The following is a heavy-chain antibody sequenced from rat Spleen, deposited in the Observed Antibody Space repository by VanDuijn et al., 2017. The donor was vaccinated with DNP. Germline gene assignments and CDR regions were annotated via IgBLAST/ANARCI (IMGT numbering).Heavy chain of an antibody. J-gene: IGHJ3*01. CDR2: SVYNGDRA. V-gene: IGHV5S10*01. CDR3: ATGVYGGYEDWFTY. CDR1: GFTFSDYY. D-gene: IGHD1-11*01. Sequence: EVQLVESGGGLVQPGRSLKLSCTASGFTFSDYYMAWVRQAPKKGLEWVATSVYNGDRAFYRDSVKGRFTVSRDNAKNTLYLQMNSLRSEDTATYYCATGVYGGYEDWFTYWGQGTLVTVSS.